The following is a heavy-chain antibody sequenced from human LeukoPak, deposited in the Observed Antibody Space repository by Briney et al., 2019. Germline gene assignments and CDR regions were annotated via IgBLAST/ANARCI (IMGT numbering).Heavy chain of an antibody. V-gene: IGHV4-59*12. CDR2: IHYSGST. CDR1: GGSISSYY. D-gene: IGHD2-8*01. Sequence: SETLSLTCTVSGGSISSYYWSWIRQHPGKGLEWIGYIHYSGSTYYNPSLKTRVTISMDTSKNQLSLKLQSVTAADTAVYYCARDKYCTSGVCYFDYWGQGTLVTVSS. J-gene: IGHJ4*02. CDR3: ARDKYCTSGVCYFDY.